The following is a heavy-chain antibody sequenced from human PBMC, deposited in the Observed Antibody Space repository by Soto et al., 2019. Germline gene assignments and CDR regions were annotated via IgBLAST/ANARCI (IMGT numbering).Heavy chain of an antibody. D-gene: IGHD6-6*01. CDR1: GGSISSYY. V-gene: IGHV4-59*01. Sequence: PSETLSLTCTVSGGSISSYYWSWIRQPPGKGLEWIGYIYYSGSTNYNPSLKSRVTISVDTSKNQFSLTLNSVTAADTAVYYCARAAQYFYWSQGTLVTVSS. CDR2: IYYSGST. J-gene: IGHJ4*02. CDR3: ARAAQYFY.